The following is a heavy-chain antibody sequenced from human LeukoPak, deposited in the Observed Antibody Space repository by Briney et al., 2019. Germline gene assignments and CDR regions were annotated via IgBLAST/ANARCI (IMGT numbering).Heavy chain of an antibody. CDR1: GGSVSSGFSY. V-gene: IGHV4-31*03. CDR2: ISYNGNT. D-gene: IGHD5-18*01. Sequence: PSETLSLTCTVSGGSVSSGFSYWSWIRQHPGKGLEWIGYISYNGNTFYNPSLKSRVTISVDTSKNQFSLKLSSVTAADTAVYYCARGRGYSYGSPTFDYWGQGTLVTVSS. J-gene: IGHJ4*02. CDR3: ARGRGYSYGSPTFDY.